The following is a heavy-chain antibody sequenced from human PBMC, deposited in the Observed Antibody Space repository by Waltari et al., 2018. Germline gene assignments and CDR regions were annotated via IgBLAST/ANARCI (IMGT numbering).Heavy chain of an antibody. CDR2: ISYSGST. CDR1: GGSISSSSYY. J-gene: IGHJ3*02. Sequence: QLQLQESGPGLVKPSETLSLTCTVSGGSISSSSYYWGWIRQPPGQGLEWIGSISYSGSTYYNPSLKSRVTISVDTSKNQCSLKLSSVTAADTAVYYCARPTIFGETGAFDIWGQGTMVTVSS. D-gene: IGHD3-3*01. V-gene: IGHV4-39*01. CDR3: ARPTIFGETGAFDI.